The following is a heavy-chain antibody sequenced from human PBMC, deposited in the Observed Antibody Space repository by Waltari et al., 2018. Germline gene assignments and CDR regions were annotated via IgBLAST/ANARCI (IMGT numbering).Heavy chain of an antibody. CDR2: FDPEDGET. CDR3: ATESTRGSTPDRATDY. Sequence: QVQLVQSGAEVKKPGASVKVSCKVSGYTITELSMHWVRQAPGKGLEWMGGFDPEDGETIYAQKFQGRVTMTEDTSTDTAYMELSSLRSEDTAVYYCATESTRGSTPDRATDYWGQGTLVTVSS. V-gene: IGHV1-24*01. CDR1: GYTITELS. J-gene: IGHJ4*02. D-gene: IGHD2-2*01.